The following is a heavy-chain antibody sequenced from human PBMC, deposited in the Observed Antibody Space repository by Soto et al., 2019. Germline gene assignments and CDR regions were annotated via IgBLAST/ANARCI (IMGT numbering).Heavy chain of an antibody. D-gene: IGHD4-4*01. CDR2: ISYDGSNE. J-gene: IGHJ6*03. V-gene: IGHV3-30*03. CDR1: GFTFSSYG. Sequence: PGGSLRLSCAASGFTFSSYGMHWVRQAPGKGLEWVAVISYDGSNEYYGDSVKGRFTISRDNSKNTLYLQMNSLRAEDTAVYYCAMLPTTVNLAYYYMDVWGKGTTVTVSS. CDR3: AMLPTTVNLAYYYMDV.